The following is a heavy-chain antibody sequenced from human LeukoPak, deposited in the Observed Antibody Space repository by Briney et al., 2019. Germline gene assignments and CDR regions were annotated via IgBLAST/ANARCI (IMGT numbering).Heavy chain of an antibody. V-gene: IGHV1-2*02. CDR2: INPNSGGT. J-gene: IGHJ4*02. D-gene: IGHD2-15*01. CDR3: AREVVAATLLDY. Sequence: ASVKVSCKASGYTFTGYYMHWVRQAPGQGLEWMGWINPNSGGTNCAQKFQGRVTMTRDTSISTAYMELSRLRSDDTAVYYCAREVVAATLLDYWGQGTLVTVSS. CDR1: GYTFTGYY.